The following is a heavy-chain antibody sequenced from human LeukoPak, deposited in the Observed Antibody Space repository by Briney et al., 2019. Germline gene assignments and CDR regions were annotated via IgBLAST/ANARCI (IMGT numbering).Heavy chain of an antibody. J-gene: IGHJ3*02. Sequence: GASVKVSCKASGYTFTSYDINWVRQATGQGLEWMGWMNPNSGNTGYAQKFQGRVTITRNTSISTAYMELSSLRSEDTAVYYCARRYCSSTSCPRGDAFDIWGQGTMVTVSS. V-gene: IGHV1-8*03. CDR3: ARRYCSSTSCPRGDAFDI. CDR1: GYTFTSYD. CDR2: MNPNSGNT. D-gene: IGHD2-2*01.